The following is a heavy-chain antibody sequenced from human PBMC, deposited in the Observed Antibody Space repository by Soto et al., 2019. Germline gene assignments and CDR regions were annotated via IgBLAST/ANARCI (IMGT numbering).Heavy chain of an antibody. CDR1: GFTFSSYG. CDR3: GRWRVAAVFGLAYGMDV. V-gene: IGHV3-33*01. Sequence: QVQLVESGGGVVQPGRSLRLSCAASGFTFSSYGMHWVRQAPGKGLEWVAGIWYDGSNKYYADSVKVRFTISRDKSENTLYVQMNRGRGEDAAVDYCGRWRVAAVFGLAYGMDVWGQGTTVTVSS. CDR2: IWYDGSNK. J-gene: IGHJ6*02. D-gene: IGHD6-13*01.